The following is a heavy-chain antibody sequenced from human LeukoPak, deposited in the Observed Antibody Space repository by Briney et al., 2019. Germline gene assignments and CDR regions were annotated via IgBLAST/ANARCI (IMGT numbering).Heavy chain of an antibody. V-gene: IGHV3-33*01. D-gene: IGHD5-12*01. CDR1: GFTFSSYG. J-gene: IGHJ6*02. CDR2: IWYDGSNK. CDR3: AREDIVATSPYYYYYGMDV. Sequence: GGSLRLSCAASGFTFSSYGVHWVRQAPGKGLEWVAVIWYDGSNKYYADSVKGRFTISRDNSKNTLYLQMNSLRAEDTAVYYCAREDIVATSPYYYYYGMDVWGQGTTVTVSS.